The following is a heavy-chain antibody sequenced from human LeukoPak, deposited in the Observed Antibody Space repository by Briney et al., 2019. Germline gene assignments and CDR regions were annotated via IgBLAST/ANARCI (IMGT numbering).Heavy chain of an antibody. CDR3: ARGYDSSGYLAFFDY. Sequence: ASVKVSCKASGYTFTSYGISWVRQAPGQGLEWMGWINPNSGGTNYAQKFQGRVTMTRDTSISTAYMELSSLRSEDTAVYYCARGYDSSGYLAFFDYWGQGTLVTVSS. J-gene: IGHJ4*02. D-gene: IGHD3-22*01. CDR1: GYTFTSYG. V-gene: IGHV1-2*02. CDR2: INPNSGGT.